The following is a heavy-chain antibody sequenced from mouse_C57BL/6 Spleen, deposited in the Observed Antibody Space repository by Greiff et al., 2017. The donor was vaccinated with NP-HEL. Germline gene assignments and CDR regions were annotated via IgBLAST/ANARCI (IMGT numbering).Heavy chain of an antibody. D-gene: IGHD1-1*01. CDR1: GIDFSRYW. CDR3: ASELLRSVYWYFDV. V-gene: IGHV4-1*01. CDR2: INPDSSTI. Sequence: EVKLLASGGGLVQPGGSLKLSCAASGIDFSRYWMSWVRRAPGKGLEWIGEINPDSSTINYARSLKDKFIISRDNAKNTLYLQMSKVRSEDTALYYCASELLRSVYWYFDVWGTGTTVTVSS. J-gene: IGHJ1*03.